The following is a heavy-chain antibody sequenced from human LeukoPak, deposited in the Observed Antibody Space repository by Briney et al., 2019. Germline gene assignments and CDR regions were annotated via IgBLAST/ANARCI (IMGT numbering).Heavy chain of an antibody. J-gene: IGHJ4*02. CDR2: VSSSGGST. CDR1: GFTFRNYA. D-gene: IGHD5-12*01. Sequence: GGSLRLSCAASGFTFRNYAISWVRQAPGKGLEWVSGVSSSGGSTYYSDSVKGRFTISRDNSKNTLYLQMSSLRAEDTAVYCCAKVRGFSNWSVFDYWGQGTLVTVSS. V-gene: IGHV3-23*01. CDR3: AKVRGFSNWSVFDY.